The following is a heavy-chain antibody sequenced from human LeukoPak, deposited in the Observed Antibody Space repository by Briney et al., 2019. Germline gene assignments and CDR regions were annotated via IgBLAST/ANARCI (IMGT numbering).Heavy chain of an antibody. CDR2: MNQGGSEK. Sequence: PGGSLRLSCAASGFTFSDSWMSWVRRAPGKGLEWVANMNQGGSEKDYVDSVKGRFTISRDNARNSLYLQMGSLRAEDTAVYYCATYTHWVAGDVWGQGTTVTVSS. CDR3: ATYTHWVAGDV. D-gene: IGHD3-16*01. V-gene: IGHV3-7*01. CDR1: GFTFSDSW. J-gene: IGHJ6*02.